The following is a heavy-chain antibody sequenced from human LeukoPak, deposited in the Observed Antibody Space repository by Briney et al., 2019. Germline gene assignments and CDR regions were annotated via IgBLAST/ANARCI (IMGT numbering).Heavy chain of an antibody. CDR1: GGSMSTYY. V-gene: IGHV4-59*08. Sequence: SETLSLTCTVSGGSMSTYYWSWIRQPPGKGLEWSGYIYDNGYTHYNPSLKSRGSISLDTSKSQFSLNLSSVTAADTAVYYCARRAFGGVIAANWFDPWGQGTLITVSS. J-gene: IGHJ5*02. CDR3: ARRAFGGVIAANWFDP. D-gene: IGHD3-16*02. CDR2: IYDNGYT.